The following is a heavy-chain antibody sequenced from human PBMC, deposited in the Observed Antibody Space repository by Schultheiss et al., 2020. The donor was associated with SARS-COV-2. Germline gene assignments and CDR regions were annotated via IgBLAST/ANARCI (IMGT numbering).Heavy chain of an antibody. Sequence: GESLKISCAASGFTFSSYAMHWVRQAPGKGLEWVAVISYDGSNKYYADSVKGRFTISRDNSKNTLYLQMNSLRAEDTAVYYCASDIVVVTAIPGFDYWGQGTLVTVSS. CDR2: ISYDGSNK. CDR1: GFTFSSYA. V-gene: IGHV3-30-3*01. D-gene: IGHD2-21*02. CDR3: ASDIVVVTAIPGFDY. J-gene: IGHJ4*02.